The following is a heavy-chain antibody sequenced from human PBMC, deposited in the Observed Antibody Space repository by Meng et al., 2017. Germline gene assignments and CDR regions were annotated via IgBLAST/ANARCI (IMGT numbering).Heavy chain of an antibody. D-gene: IGHD5-18*01. Sequence: SETLSLTCAVYGGSFSGYYWSWIRQPPGKGLEWIGEINHSGSTNYNPSLKSRVTISVDTSKNQFSLKLNSVTAADTAVYYCAEGYSYGLFDYWGQGTLVTVSS. V-gene: IGHV4-34*01. CDR3: AEGYSYGLFDY. J-gene: IGHJ4*02. CDR1: GGSFSGYY. CDR2: INHSGST.